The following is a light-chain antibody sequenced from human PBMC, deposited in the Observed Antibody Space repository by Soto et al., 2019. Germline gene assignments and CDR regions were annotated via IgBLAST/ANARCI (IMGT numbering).Light chain of an antibody. CDR3: QQYVHWPPGA. V-gene: IGKV1-9*01. CDR1: QGIGSY. CDR2: GSS. J-gene: IGKJ1*01. Sequence: DIQLTQSPSFLSASVGDRVTITCRASQGIGSYLAWYQQKPGKAPKLLISGSSTLQSGVPSRFAGSGSGTDFTLTISSLQPEDSAVYYCQQYVHWPPGAFGQGTTVEIK.